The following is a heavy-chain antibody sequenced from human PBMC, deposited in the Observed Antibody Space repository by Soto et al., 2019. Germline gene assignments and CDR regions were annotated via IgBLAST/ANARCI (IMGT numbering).Heavy chain of an antibody. CDR3: VRVAGSASWYETDS. CDR1: GYSISSGYY. J-gene: IGHJ4*02. CDR2: TYYGASS. V-gene: IGHV4-38-2*01. D-gene: IGHD6-13*01. Sequence: SETMSLTCAVSGYSISSGYYWGWIRQPPGKGLEWLGTTYYGASSYFNPSLRSRITILLDASTNQLSLKLSSVTAADTAVYFCVRVAGSASWYETDSWGQGILVTVSS.